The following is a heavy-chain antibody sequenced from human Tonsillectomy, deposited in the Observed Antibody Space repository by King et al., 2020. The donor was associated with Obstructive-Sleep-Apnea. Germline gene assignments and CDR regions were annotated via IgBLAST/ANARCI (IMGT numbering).Heavy chain of an antibody. CDR1: GGSISSGDYY. V-gene: IGHV4-30-4*01. D-gene: IGHD3-10*01. CDR2: IYYSGRP. Sequence: QLQESGPGLVKPSQTLSLTFTLSGGSISSGDYYWSWIRQPPGKGLEWIGYIYYSGRPYYNPSLKSRVTISVDTSKNQFSLKLSSVTAADTAVYYCAGGKSTITMVRGVIDYWGQGTLVTVSS. J-gene: IGHJ4*02. CDR3: AGGKSTITMVRGVIDY.